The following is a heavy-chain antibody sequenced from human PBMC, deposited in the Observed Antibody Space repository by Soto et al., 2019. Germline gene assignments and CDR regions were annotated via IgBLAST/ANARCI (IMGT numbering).Heavy chain of an antibody. CDR1: GFTFSIYA. Sequence: GGSLRLSCSASGFTFSIYAMHWVRQAPGKGLEYVSSISTNGGSTDYADSVKGRFTISRDNSKNTVYLQMSSLRVEDTAVYYCVKGEYYYGSSGYYPFDYWGQGTLVTV. CDR3: VKGEYYYGSSGYYPFDY. V-gene: IGHV3-64D*06. D-gene: IGHD3-22*01. CDR2: ISTNGGST. J-gene: IGHJ4*02.